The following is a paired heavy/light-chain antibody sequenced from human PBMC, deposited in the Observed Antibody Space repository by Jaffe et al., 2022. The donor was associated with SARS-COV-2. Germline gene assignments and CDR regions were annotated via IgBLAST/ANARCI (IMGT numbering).Heavy chain of an antibody. CDR2: ISAGNGNT. V-gene: IGHV1-3*01. J-gene: IGHJ6*03. CDR3: ARGLTHWNCNSTSCYLEIHYMDV. D-gene: IGHD2-2*01. Sequence: QVQLVQSGAEVKKSGASVKVSCKASGYTFTRYALHWVRQAPGQRLEWMGWISAGNGNTKFSQKFQGRVTITRDTSASTAYMELSSLRSEDTAVYFCARGLTHWNCNSTSCYLEIHYMDVWGKGTTVTVSS. CDR1: GYTFTRYA.
Light chain of an antibody. CDR1: QSVLYSSNNKNY. J-gene: IGKJ4*01. CDR2: WAS. CDR3: QQYYTNLSLT. V-gene: IGKV4-1*01. Sequence: DIVMTQSPDSLAVSLGERATINCKSSQSVLYSSNNKNYLAWYQQKPGQPPKLLIYWASTRESGVPDRFSGSGSGTDFTLTISSLQAEDVAVYYCQQYYTNLSLTFGGGTKVEIK.